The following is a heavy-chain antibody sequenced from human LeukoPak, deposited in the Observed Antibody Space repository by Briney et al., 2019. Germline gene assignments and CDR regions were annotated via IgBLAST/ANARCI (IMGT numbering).Heavy chain of an antibody. CDR1: GFTFSSYA. Sequence: GSLRLSCAASGFTFSSYAMSWVRQPPGKGLEWIGSIYYSGGTYYNPSLKSRVTISVDTSKNQFSLKLSSVTAADTAVYYCARLGDYYDSSGPDYWGQGTLVTVSS. J-gene: IGHJ4*02. CDR3: ARLGDYYDSSGPDY. D-gene: IGHD3-22*01. CDR2: IYYSGGT. V-gene: IGHV4-39*01.